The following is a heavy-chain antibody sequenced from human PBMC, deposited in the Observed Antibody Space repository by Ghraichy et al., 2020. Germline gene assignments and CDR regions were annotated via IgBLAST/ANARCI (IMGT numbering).Heavy chain of an antibody. CDR2: ISSSSSYI. V-gene: IGHV3-21*01. CDR3: ARDLPGGTTYSYYGMDV. D-gene: IGHD1/OR15-1a*01. J-gene: IGHJ6*02. CDR1: GFTFDDYT. Sequence: GGSLRLSCAASGFTFDDYTMHWVRQAPGKGLEWVSSISSSSSYIYYADSVKGRFTISRDNAKNSLYLQMNSLRAEDTAVYYCARDLPGGTTYSYYGMDVWGQGTTVTVSS.